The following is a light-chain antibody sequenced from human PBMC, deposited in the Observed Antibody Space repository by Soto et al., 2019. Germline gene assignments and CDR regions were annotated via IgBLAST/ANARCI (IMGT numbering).Light chain of an antibody. CDR2: DAS. Sequence: DIRITQSPSSVSASVVDRVTITCRASQAINTYLAWYQQKPGKAPKLLIYDASTSKSGVPSRFSGSGSGTEFSLTISNLQPEDFATYYCQHLNSYPLTFGGGTKVDIK. CDR1: QAINTY. V-gene: IGKV1-9*01. J-gene: IGKJ4*01. CDR3: QHLNSYPLT.